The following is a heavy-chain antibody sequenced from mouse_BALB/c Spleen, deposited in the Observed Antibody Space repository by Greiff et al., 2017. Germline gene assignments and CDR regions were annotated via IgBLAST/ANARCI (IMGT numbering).Heavy chain of an antibody. J-gene: IGHJ3*01. D-gene: IGHD2-4*01. CDR2: INPSNGGT. CDR3: TIMITTFFAY. V-gene: IGHV1S81*02. CDR1: GYTFTSYY. Sequence: QVQLQQSGAELVKPGASVKLSCKASGYTFTSYYMYWVKQRPGQGLEWIGEINPSNGGTNFNEKFKSKATLTVDKSSSTAYMQLSSLTSEDSAVYYCTIMITTFFAYWGQGTLVTVSA.